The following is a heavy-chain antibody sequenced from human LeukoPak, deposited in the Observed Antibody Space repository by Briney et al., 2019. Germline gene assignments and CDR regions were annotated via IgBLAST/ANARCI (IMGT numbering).Heavy chain of an antibody. CDR2: IYYSGST. J-gene: IGHJ4*02. Sequence: PSQNLSLTCTVSGGSISSGGYYWSWIRQHPGKGLEWIGYIYYSGSTYYNPSLKSRVTISVDTSKNQFSLRLSSVTAADTAVYYCVREYSSGYILDYWGQGTLVTVSS. D-gene: IGHD3-22*01. V-gene: IGHV4-31*03. CDR1: GGSISSGGYY. CDR3: VREYSSGYILDY.